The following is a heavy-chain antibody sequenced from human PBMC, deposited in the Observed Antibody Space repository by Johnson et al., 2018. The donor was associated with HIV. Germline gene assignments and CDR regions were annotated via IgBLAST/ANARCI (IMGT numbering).Heavy chain of an antibody. J-gene: IGHJ3*02. D-gene: IGHD6-13*01. CDR2: IKSKGDGGTT. CDR3: TALWAAAGDAFDI. V-gene: IGHV3-15*01. Sequence: VQLVESGGGLVQPGGSLRISCAASGFSFTNAWMSWVRQGPGKGLEWVGRIKSKGDGGTTDYAAPVKGRFYISRDDSRNTLHMQMNSLKSEDTAVYYCTALWAAAGDAFDIWGQGTMVTVSS. CDR1: GFSFTNAW.